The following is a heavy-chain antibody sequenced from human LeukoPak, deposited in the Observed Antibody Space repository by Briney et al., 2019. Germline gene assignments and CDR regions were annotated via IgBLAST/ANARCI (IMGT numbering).Heavy chain of an antibody. D-gene: IGHD2-15*01. CDR1: GFTFSRYW. J-gene: IGHJ6*03. CDR3: ARQKAVVVVAATPDEDYGDYVDYYYYMDV. V-gene: IGHV3-7*01. CDR2: IKEDGSEK. Sequence: PGGSLRLSCAASGFTFSRYWMSWVRQAPGKGLEWVANIKEDGSEKYYVDCVKGRLTISRDNAKNSLSLQIKSLRAEDTTVYYCARQKAVVVVAATPDEDYGDYVDYYYYMDVWGKGTTVTVSS.